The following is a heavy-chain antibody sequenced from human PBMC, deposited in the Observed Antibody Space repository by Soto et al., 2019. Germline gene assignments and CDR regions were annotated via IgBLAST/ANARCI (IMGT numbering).Heavy chain of an antibody. J-gene: IGHJ5*02. CDR2: IKQDGSEK. D-gene: IGHD2-2*01. Sequence: RGSLRLSCAASGFTFSSYWMSWVRQAPGKGLEWVANIKQDGSEKYYVDSVKGRFTISRDNAKNSLFLQMNSLRAEDTAVYYCARPQVHCSSTSCHPDWFDPWGQGTLVTVSS. CDR1: GFTFSSYW. CDR3: ARPQVHCSSTSCHPDWFDP. V-gene: IGHV3-7*01.